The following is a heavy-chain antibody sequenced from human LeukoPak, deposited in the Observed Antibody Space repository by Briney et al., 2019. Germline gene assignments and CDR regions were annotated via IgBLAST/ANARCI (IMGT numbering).Heavy chain of an antibody. CDR3: ATERVGRRYYDILTRSNYFDY. CDR1: EYTLTELS. Sequence: ASVTVSCKVSEYTLTELSMHWVRQAPGKGLEWMGGFYPEDGETIYAQKFQGRVTMTEDTSTDTAYMELSSLRSEDTAVYYCATERVGRRYYDILTRSNYFDYWGQGTLVTVSS. J-gene: IGHJ4*02. V-gene: IGHV1-24*01. D-gene: IGHD3-9*01. CDR2: FYPEDGET.